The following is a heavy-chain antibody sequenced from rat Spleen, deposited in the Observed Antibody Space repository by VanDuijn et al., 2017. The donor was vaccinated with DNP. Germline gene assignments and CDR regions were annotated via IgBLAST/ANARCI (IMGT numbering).Heavy chain of an antibody. Sequence: EVQLVESGGGLVQPGRSMKLSCAASGFTFSDYSMAWVRQAPTKGLEWVAYISYDGGITNYGDSVKGRFTISRDDAKDTLSLQMNSLKSEDTATYYCARDNYGGYYWGHGVMVTVSS. CDR2: ISYDGGIT. J-gene: IGHJ2*01. CDR1: GFTFSDYS. CDR3: ARDNYGGYY. V-gene: IGHV5-22*01. D-gene: IGHD1-11*01.